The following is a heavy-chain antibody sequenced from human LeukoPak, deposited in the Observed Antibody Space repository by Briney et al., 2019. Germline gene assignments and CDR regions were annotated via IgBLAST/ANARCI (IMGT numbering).Heavy chain of an antibody. D-gene: IGHD3-10*01. CDR3: AKDNYYGSGSYYNWFDP. CDR2: ISGTGGST. CDR1: GFTFSSYG. Sequence: PGGSLRLSCAASGFTFSSYGMSWVRQAPGKGLEWVSAISGTGGSTYYADSVKGRFTISRDNSKNTLYLQMNSLRAEDTAVYYCAKDNYYGSGSYYNWFDPWGQGTLVTVSS. J-gene: IGHJ5*02. V-gene: IGHV3-23*01.